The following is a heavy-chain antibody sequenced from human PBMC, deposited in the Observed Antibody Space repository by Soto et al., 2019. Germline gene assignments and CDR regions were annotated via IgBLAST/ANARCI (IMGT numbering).Heavy chain of an antibody. J-gene: IGHJ4*02. D-gene: IGHD4-17*01. CDR3: ARRAVTTDY. CDR2: IYYSGST. CDR1: GGSISSSSYY. Sequence: SETLSLTCTVSGGSISSSSYYWGWIRQPPGKGLEWIGSIYYSGSTYYNPSLKSRVTISVDTSKNQFSLKLSSVTAADTAVYYCARRAVTTDYWGQGTLVTVS. V-gene: IGHV4-39*01.